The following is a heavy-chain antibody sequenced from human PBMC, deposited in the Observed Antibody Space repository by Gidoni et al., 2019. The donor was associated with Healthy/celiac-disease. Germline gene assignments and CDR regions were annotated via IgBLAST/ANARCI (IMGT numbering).Heavy chain of an antibody. CDR2: IYYSGST. D-gene: IGHD3-3*01. CDR1: GSAISSYY. V-gene: IGHV4-59*01. Sequence: HVQLQESGPGLVKPSETLSLTLPFSGSAISSYYWSWTRRPPGKGLEWIGYIYYSGSTNYNPPLKSRVTISVDTSKNQFSLKLSSVTAADTAVYYCARGRYDFWSGYYSYYYMDVWGKGTTVTVS. CDR3: ARGRYDFWSGYYSYYYMDV. J-gene: IGHJ6*03.